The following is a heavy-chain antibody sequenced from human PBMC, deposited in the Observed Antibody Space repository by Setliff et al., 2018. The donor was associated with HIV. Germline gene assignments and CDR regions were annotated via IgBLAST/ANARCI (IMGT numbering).Heavy chain of an antibody. CDR2: INHGGST. CDR3: ARGRGDNGYKRYDY. CDR1: GGSFSDYY. Sequence: TSETLSLTCAVYGGSFSDYYWSWIRQPPGKGLEWIGEINHGGSTNHNPSLKSRVTISVEKPKNQFSLKLSSVTAADTAVYYCARGRGDNGYKRYDYWGQGTLVTVSS. D-gene: IGHD5-12*01. V-gene: IGHV4-34*01. J-gene: IGHJ4*02.